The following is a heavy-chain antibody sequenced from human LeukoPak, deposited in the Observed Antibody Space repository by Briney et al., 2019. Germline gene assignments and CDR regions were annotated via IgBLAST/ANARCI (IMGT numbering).Heavy chain of an antibody. CDR1: VGTFTDYS. J-gene: IGHJ5*02. CDR2: IIHIIAQV. D-gene: IGHD3-22*01. Sequence: GASVNVSFKAPVGTFTDYSINWLRQAPGQGLEWMGRIIHIIAQVNYEQKFQDRVRFTADNPTTTAAMELSSLKFEDTAIYYCVRGGYYYAWFAPWGQGTLVTVSS. CDR3: VRGGYYYAWFAP. V-gene: IGHV1-69*02.